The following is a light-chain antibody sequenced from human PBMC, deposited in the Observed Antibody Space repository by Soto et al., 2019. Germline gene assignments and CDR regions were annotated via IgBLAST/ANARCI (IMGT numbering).Light chain of an antibody. CDR2: ANS. CDR1: RSNIGAGYD. V-gene: IGLV1-40*01. J-gene: IGLJ2*01. CDR3: QSYDTGVSGSI. Sequence: QSVLTQPPSVSGAPGQRVTISCTGSRSNIGAGYDVHWYQQLPGTAPKLLIYANSNRPSGVPERFSGSKSGTSASLAITGLQAEDEADYYCQSYDTGVSGSIFGGGTKLTVL.